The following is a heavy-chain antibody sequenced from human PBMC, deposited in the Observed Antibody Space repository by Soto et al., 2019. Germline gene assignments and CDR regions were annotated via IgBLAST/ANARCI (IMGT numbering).Heavy chain of an antibody. J-gene: IGHJ6*02. CDR3: ARGCRSGYSGYDSRYGMDV. CDR2: INHSGST. V-gene: IGHV4-34*01. CDR1: GGSFSGYY. Sequence: SETLSLTCAVYGGSFSGYYGSWIRQPPGKGLEWIGEINHSGSTNYNPSLKSRVTISVDTSKNQFSLKLSSVTAADTAVYYCARGCRSGYSGYDSRYGMDVWGQGTTVTVSS. D-gene: IGHD5-12*01.